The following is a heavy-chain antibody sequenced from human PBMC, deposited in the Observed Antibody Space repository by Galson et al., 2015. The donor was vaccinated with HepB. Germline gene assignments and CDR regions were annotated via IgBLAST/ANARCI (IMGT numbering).Heavy chain of an antibody. V-gene: IGHV3-30*18. J-gene: IGHJ6*02. Sequence: SLRLSCAASGFTFSSYGMHWVRQAPGKGLEWVAVISYDGSNKYYADSVKGRFTISRDNSKNTLYLQMNSLRAEDTAVYYCAKEGGWGIADPYYYYYGMDVWGQGTTVTVSS. CDR1: GFTFSSYG. CDR2: ISYDGSNK. CDR3: AKEGGWGIADPYYYYYGMDV. D-gene: IGHD6-13*01.